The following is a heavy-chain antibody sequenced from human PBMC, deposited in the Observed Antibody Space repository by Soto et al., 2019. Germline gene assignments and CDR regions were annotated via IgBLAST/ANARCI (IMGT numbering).Heavy chain of an antibody. J-gene: IGHJ4*02. CDR2: IHSSGTT. CDR3: AAGEASSRNLAPYYLDF. V-gene: IGHV4-59*01. CDR1: GGSMRNYF. Sequence: PSETLSLTCTVSGGSMRNYFWTWIRQPPGKGLEWIGYIHSSGTTSFFPSYNPSLRSRVTISEDTSKNQFSLKLLSVTTADTAVYFCAAGEASSRNLAPYYLDFWGQGTLVTVSS. D-gene: IGHD6-13*01.